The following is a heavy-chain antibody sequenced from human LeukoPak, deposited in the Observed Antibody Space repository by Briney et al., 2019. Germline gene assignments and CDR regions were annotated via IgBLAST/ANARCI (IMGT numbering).Heavy chain of an antibody. D-gene: IGHD4-23*01. CDR1: GYSFTNYW. CDR3: ARCLPDYGGPFDS. Sequence: GESLKISCKTSGYSFTNYWIGWVRLMPGKGLEWMGIIYPGDSSTHYSPSFQGQVTLSADKSISTAYLQWSSLKASDTAIYYCARCLPDYGGPFDSWGQGTPVTVSS. J-gene: IGHJ4*02. CDR2: IYPGDSST. V-gene: IGHV5-51*01.